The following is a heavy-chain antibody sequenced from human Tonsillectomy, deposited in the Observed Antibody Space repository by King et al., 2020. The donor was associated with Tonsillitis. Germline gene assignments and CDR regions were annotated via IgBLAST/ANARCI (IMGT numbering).Heavy chain of an antibody. CDR3: ASDGGRDCSSGGCQADFDY. V-gene: IGHV1-2*02. Sequence: VQLVESGAEVKKPGASVKVSCKASGYTFTGYYIHWVRQAPGQGLEWMGWINPNSGGTNYAQKFQGRVTMTRDTSISTAYMELSRPRSDDTAVYYCASDGGRDCSSGGCQADFDYWGQGTLVTVSS. J-gene: IGHJ4*02. CDR2: INPNSGGT. CDR1: GYTFTGYY. D-gene: IGHD2-15*01.